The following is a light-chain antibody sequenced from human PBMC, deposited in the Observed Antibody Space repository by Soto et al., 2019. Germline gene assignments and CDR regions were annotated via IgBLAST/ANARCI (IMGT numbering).Light chain of an antibody. J-gene: IGLJ1*01. CDR3: AAWDDRLRGLYV. CDR2: RNN. Sequence: QSVLTQPPSASGTPGQRVTISCSGSSSNIGTNYVYWYQQLPGTAPTLLIYRNNQRPSGVPDRFSGSKSGTSASLAISGLRSEDEADYYCAAWDDRLRGLYVFGIGTKVTVL. CDR1: SSNIGTNY. V-gene: IGLV1-47*01.